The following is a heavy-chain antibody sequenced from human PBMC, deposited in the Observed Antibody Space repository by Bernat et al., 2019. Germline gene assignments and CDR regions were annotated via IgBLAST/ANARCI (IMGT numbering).Heavy chain of an antibody. CDR1: GGSIRSSSYY. Sequence: QLQLQESGPGLVKPSEILSLTCTVSGGSIRSSSYYWAWVRQPPGKGLEYFGSIYYSGSTYYNPSLKSRVTISVDTSKNQFSLKLNAVTAADTAVYYCVSIFGPCYWYFDLWGRGTLVTVSS. D-gene: IGHD3-3*01. CDR2: IYYSGST. J-gene: IGHJ2*01. V-gene: IGHV4-39*01. CDR3: VSIFGPCYWYFDL.